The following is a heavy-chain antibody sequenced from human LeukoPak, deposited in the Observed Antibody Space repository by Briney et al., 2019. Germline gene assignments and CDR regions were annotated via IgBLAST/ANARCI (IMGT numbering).Heavy chain of an antibody. CDR3: ARHGLEGRLGGGRCYRSFHYYGMDV. CDR2: IFPGDSDT. CDR1: GYKFTDYW. Sequence: GESLKISCTGSGYKFTDYWIGWVRQMPGKGLEWMGIIFPGDSDTKYSPSFQGQVTISVDKSTSTAYLQWSSLKASDTAMYYCARHGLEGRLGGGRCYRSFHYYGMDVWGQGTTVTVS. D-gene: IGHD2-15*01. V-gene: IGHV5-51*01. J-gene: IGHJ6*02.